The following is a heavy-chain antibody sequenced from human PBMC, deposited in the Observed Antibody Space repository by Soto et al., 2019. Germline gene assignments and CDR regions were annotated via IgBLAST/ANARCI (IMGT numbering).Heavy chain of an antibody. CDR1: GFTFGIYA. CDR2: ISGSGGSI. CDR3: ARVAPEYSSTPRRFDF. V-gene: IGHV3-23*01. Sequence: GGSLRLSCPASGFTFGIYAMSWVRQSPGKGLEWVSSISGSGGSIYYAHSVKGRFTISRDKTKNTLDLQMNSLRAEDTAVYHCARVAPEYSSTPRRFDFWGQGTLVTVSS. D-gene: IGHD6-13*01. J-gene: IGHJ4*02.